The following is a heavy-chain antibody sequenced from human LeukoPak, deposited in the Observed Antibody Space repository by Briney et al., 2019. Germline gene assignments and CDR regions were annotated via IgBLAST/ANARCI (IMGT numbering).Heavy chain of an antibody. CDR1: GGTFTSYA. Sequence: GASVKVSCKASGGTFTSYAISWVRQAPGQGLEWMGGIIPIFGTANYAQKFQGRVTITSDKSTSTAYIELSSLRSEDTAVYYCARDLRDKLSETYYYYMDVWGKGTTVTVSS. CDR3: ARDLRDKLSETYYYYMDV. V-gene: IGHV1-69*06. CDR2: IIPIFGTA. J-gene: IGHJ6*03. D-gene: IGHD1-7*01.